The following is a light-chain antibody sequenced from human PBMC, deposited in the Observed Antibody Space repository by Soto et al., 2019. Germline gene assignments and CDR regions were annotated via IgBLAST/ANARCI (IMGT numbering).Light chain of an antibody. CDR1: QSISSW. CDR2: KAS. V-gene: IGKV1-5*03. Sequence: DIQMTQSPSTLSASVGDRVTITCRASQSISSWLAWYQQKPGKAPKLLIYKASSLERDVPSRFSGSGSGTEFTLTISSLQPDDFATYYCQQFNDYSWTFGPGTKVEIK. CDR3: QQFNDYSWT. J-gene: IGKJ1*01.